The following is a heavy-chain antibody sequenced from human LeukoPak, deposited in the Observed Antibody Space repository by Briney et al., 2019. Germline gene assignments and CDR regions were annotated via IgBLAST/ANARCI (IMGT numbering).Heavy chain of an antibody. CDR2: ISSSSSTI. V-gene: IGHV3-48*04. CDR1: GFTFSSYS. Sequence: PGGSLLLSCADSGFTFSSYSMNWGRPAPGKGLEWVSYISSSSSTIYYADYVKGRFTISRYNDNNSLYLQIKSARAAGTAVYYCARDRWLVGATRWDDAFDIWGQGTMVTVSS. J-gene: IGHJ3*02. CDR3: ARDRWLVGATRWDDAFDI. D-gene: IGHD1-26*01.